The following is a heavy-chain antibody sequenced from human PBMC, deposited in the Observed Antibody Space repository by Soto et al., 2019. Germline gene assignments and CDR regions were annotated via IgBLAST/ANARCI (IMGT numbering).Heavy chain of an antibody. Sequence: QVQLQESGPGLVKPSQTLSLTCTVSGGSISSGGYYWSWIRQHPGKGLEWIGYIYYSGSTYHNPSLKSRVTISVDTSKNQFSLKLSSVTAADTAVYYCARVSYYDSSGYGLSFGYWGQGTLVTVSS. CDR3: ARVSYYDSSGYGLSFGY. V-gene: IGHV4-31*03. CDR2: IYYSGST. J-gene: IGHJ4*02. CDR1: GGSISSGGYY. D-gene: IGHD3-22*01.